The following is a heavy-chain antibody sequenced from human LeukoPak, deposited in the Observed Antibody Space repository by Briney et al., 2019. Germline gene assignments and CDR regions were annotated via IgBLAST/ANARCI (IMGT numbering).Heavy chain of an antibody. Sequence: GGSLRLSCAASGFTVSSSYMSWVRQAPGKGLEWVSVIYSGGSTYYADSVKGRFTISRDNSKNTLYLQMNMLRAEDAAVYYCARDSGWYSGPYYFDYWGQGTLVTVSS. CDR2: IYSGGST. CDR3: ARDSGWYSGPYYFDY. J-gene: IGHJ4*02. V-gene: IGHV3-66*01. D-gene: IGHD6-19*01. CDR1: GFTVSSSY.